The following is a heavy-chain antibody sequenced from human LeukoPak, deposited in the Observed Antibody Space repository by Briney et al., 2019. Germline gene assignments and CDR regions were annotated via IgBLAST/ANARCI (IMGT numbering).Heavy chain of an antibody. CDR3: ARAYYDSSGRTGP. D-gene: IGHD3-22*01. CDR2: IYQSGST. J-gene: IGHJ5*02. V-gene: IGHV4-39*07. Sequence: PSETLSLTCTVSGGSMSSSSHYWGWIRQPPGKGLEWIGSIYQSGSTSYSPSLKSRVTISVDMSKNQFSLKLTPVTAADTAVYYCARAYYDSSGRTGPWGQGTLVTVSS. CDR1: GGSMSSSSHY.